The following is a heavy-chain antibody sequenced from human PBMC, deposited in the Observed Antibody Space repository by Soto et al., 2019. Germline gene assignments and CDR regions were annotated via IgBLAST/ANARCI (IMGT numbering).Heavy chain of an antibody. D-gene: IGHD3-3*01. V-gene: IGHV1-18*01. CDR3: ARDAPPPELRFLEWHNYDYNGMDV. J-gene: IGHJ6*02. CDR1: GYSFTAYG. Sequence: QVQVVQSGDEVKETGASVRVSCKTSGYSFTAYGISWVRQAPGQGLEWMGWISCYNGKTKYAQKVQGRVTMTTDTSTSTAYMEVRRLRSVDAAIYYCARDAPPPELRFLEWHNYDYNGMDVWGQGTTVTVSS. CDR2: ISCYNGKT.